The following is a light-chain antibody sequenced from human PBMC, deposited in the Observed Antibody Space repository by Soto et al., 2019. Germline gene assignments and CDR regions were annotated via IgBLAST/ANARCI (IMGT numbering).Light chain of an antibody. CDR3: QHYNSNPYT. CDR2: KAS. J-gene: IGKJ2*01. Sequence: DIQMTQSPSTLSASVGDRVTITCRASQSISSWLAWYQQKPGKAPNLLIYKASSLESGVPSRFSGSGSGTEFTLTISSLQPDDFATYYCQHYNSNPYTFGQGTKVDIK. CDR1: QSISSW. V-gene: IGKV1-5*03.